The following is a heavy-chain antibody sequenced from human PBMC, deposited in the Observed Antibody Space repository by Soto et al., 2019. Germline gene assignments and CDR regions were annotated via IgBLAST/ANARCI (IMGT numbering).Heavy chain of an antibody. Sequence: EVQLVESGGGLVQPGGSLRLSCAASGFIFSSYWMHCVRQAPGKGLVWVSRINSDGSSTSYADSVKGRFTISRDNAKNTLYLQMNSLRAEDTAVYYCARAGVVVAAAYYYYGMDVWGQGTTVTVSS. CDR1: GFIFSSYW. CDR2: INSDGSST. CDR3: ARAGVVVAAAYYYYGMDV. J-gene: IGHJ6*02. V-gene: IGHV3-74*01. D-gene: IGHD2-15*01.